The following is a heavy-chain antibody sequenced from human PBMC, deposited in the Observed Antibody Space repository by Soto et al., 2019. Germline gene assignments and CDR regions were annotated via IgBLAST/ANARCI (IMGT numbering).Heavy chain of an antibody. D-gene: IGHD3-16*01. CDR3: ARSPYDDPAAFDI. V-gene: IGHV3-23*01. CDR1: GFTFINHA. CDR2: SSGSGGGT. J-gene: IGHJ3*02. Sequence: EVHLLESGGGLVQPGGSLRLSCAASGFTFINHAMNWVRQTPGKGLEWVSVSSGSGGGTYYADSVKGRFTISRDKSKNTLYLQMNSLRAEDTAVYYCARSPYDDPAAFDIWGQGTMVTVSS.